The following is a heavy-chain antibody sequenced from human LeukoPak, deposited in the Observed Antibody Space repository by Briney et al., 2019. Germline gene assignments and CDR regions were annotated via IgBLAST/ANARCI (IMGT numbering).Heavy chain of an antibody. CDR1: GFTFSTYW. CDR2: TRGDGSDK. CDR3: ARGHRDPRDAFDI. D-gene: IGHD2-21*02. Sequence: PGGSLRLSCAASGFTFSTYWMSWVRKGPGKGLECVANTRGDGSDKYYVDSVKGRFTISRDNAKNSLYLQMNSLRAEDTAMYYCARGHRDPRDAFDIWGQGTIVTVSS. J-gene: IGHJ3*02. V-gene: IGHV3-7*05.